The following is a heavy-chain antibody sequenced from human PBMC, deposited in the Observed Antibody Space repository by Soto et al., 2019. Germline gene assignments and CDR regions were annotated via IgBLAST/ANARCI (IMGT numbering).Heavy chain of an antibody. CDR1: GGSISSYY. CDR3: ARQTDHDYVLAF. Sequence: PSETLSLTCTVSGGSISSYYWSWIRQPPGKGLEWIGYIYYSGSTNYNPSLKSRVTISVDTSKNQFSLKLSSVTAADTAVYYCARQTDHDYVLAFCGQGTL. CDR2: IYYSGST. J-gene: IGHJ4*02. V-gene: IGHV4-59*01. D-gene: IGHD4-17*01.